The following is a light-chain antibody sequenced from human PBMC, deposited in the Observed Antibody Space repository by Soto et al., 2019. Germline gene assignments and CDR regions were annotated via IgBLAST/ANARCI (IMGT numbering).Light chain of an antibody. CDR2: EVS. CDR1: GSDVGGYNY. CDR3: SSYTSSSTRV. J-gene: IGLJ3*02. Sequence: QSALTQPASVSGSPGQSITISCTGTGSDVGGYNYVSWYQQHPGKVPKLMIYEVSNRPSGVSNRFSGSKSGNTASLTISGLQAEDEADYYCSSYTSSSTRVFGGGTKLTVL. V-gene: IGLV2-14*01.